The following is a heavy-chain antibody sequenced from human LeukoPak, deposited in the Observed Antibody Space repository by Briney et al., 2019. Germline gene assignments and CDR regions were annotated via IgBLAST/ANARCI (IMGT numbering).Heavy chain of an antibody. Sequence: PGGSLRLSCAASGFTFSSYWMSWVRQAPGKGLEWVANIKQDGSEKYYVDSVKGRFTISRDNSKTTLYLQMNSLRAEDTAVFYCAKWDYRQYSFDYWGQGTLVTVSS. CDR3: AKWDYRQYSFDY. J-gene: IGHJ4*02. V-gene: IGHV3-7*03. CDR1: GFTFSSYW. D-gene: IGHD4-11*01. CDR2: IKQDGSEK.